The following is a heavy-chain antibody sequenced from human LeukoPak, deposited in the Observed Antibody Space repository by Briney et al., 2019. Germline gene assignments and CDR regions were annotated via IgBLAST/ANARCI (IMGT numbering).Heavy chain of an antibody. Sequence: PGGSLRLSCAASGFTFSSYGMHWVRQAPGKGLEWVAFIRFTISRDNSKNTLYLQMNSLRAEDTAVYYCANAYYYDSSGYFFRPIDYWGQGTLVTVSS. CDR2: I. J-gene: IGHJ4*02. V-gene: IGHV3-30*02. CDR3: ANAYYYDSSGYFFRPIDY. CDR1: GFTFSSYG. D-gene: IGHD3-22*01.